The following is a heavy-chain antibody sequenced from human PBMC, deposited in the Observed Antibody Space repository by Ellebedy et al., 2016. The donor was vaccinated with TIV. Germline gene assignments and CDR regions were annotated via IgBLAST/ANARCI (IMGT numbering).Heavy chain of an antibody. J-gene: IGHJ4*02. D-gene: IGHD3-10*01. Sequence: PGGSLRLSCIVSGGSISRYHWSWIRQPPGRGLEWNGNIYYTGTTNYNPSLQSRVPISLDTSKNQFSLRLTSVTAADTAVYYCARIGGVSFGERPIDYWGQGTLVTVSS. CDR1: GGSISRYH. CDR3: ARIGGVSFGERPIDY. CDR2: IYYTGTT. V-gene: IGHV4-59*01.